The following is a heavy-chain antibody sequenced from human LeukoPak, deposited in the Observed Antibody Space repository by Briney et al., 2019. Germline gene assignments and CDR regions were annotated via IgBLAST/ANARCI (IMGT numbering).Heavy chain of an antibody. CDR1: GGSISSYY. V-gene: IGHV4-4*07. CDR3: ARLYYDSSGVDN. Sequence: SETLSLTCTVSGGSISSYYWSWIRQPAGKGLEWVGRIYTSGSTNYNPSLKSRVTISLDTSRNQFSLKLSSVTAADTAVYYCARLYYDSSGVDNWGQGTLVTVSS. CDR2: IYTSGST. J-gene: IGHJ4*02. D-gene: IGHD3-22*01.